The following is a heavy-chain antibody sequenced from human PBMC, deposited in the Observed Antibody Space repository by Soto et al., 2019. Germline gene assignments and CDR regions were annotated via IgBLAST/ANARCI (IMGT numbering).Heavy chain of an antibody. J-gene: IGHJ6*02. CDR3: ARDRVVRASFYYYYGMAV. CDR2: ISAYNGNT. CDR1: GYTFTSYG. Sequence: ASVKVSCKASGYTFTSYGISWVRQAPGQGLEWMGWISAYNGNTNYAQKLQGRVTMTTDTSTSTAYMELRSLRSDDTAVYYCARDRVVRASFYYYYGMAVWGQGTTVTVSS. V-gene: IGHV1-18*04. D-gene: IGHD3-10*01.